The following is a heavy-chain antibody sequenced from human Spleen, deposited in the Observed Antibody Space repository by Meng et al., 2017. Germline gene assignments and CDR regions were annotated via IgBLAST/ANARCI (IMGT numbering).Heavy chain of an antibody. V-gene: IGHV1-18*03. CDR1: GGTFSSYA. CDR3: ARDPNSIAAAGSPFDP. J-gene: IGHJ5*02. D-gene: IGHD6-13*01. Sequence: ASVKVSCKASGGTFSSYAISWVRQAPGQGLEWMGWISAYNGNTNYAQKLQGRVTMTTDTSTSTAYMELRSLRSDDMAVYYCARDPNSIAAAGSPFDPWGQGTLVTVSS. CDR2: ISAYNGNT.